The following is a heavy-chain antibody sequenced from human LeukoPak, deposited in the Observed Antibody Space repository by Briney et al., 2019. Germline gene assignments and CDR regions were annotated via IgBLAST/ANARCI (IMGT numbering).Heavy chain of an antibody. V-gene: IGHV1-2*02. Sequence: ASVKVSCKASGGTFSSYAISWVRQAPGQGLEWMGWINPNSGGTNYAQKFQGRVTMTRDTSISTAYMELSRLRSDDTAVYYCARTTASGWYAWGQGTLVTVSS. CDR2: INPNSGGT. D-gene: IGHD6-19*01. CDR3: ARTTASGWYA. J-gene: IGHJ4*02. CDR1: GGTFSSYA.